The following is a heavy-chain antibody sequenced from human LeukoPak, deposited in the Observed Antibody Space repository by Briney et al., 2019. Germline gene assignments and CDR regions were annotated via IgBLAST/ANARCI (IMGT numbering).Heavy chain of an antibody. D-gene: IGHD3-10*01. Sequence: SGPALVKPTQTLTLTCTVSGFSLSTSEVGVGWIRQPPGKALEWLAVTYWNNDKSYSPSLKSRLTITKDTSKNQVVLIMANMDPVDTGTYYCAHKGRGSGSYTMWGQGTLVTVSS. CDR3: AHKGRGSGSYTM. CDR2: TYWNNDK. V-gene: IGHV2-5*01. CDR1: GFSLSTSEVG. J-gene: IGHJ4*02.